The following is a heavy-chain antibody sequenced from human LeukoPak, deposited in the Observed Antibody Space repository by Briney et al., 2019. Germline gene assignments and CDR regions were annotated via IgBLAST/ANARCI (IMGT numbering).Heavy chain of an antibody. CDR2: VIGSGSNT. CDR1: GFIFSNYE. Sequence: PGGSLRLSCAASGFIFSNYEMNWVRQAPGKGLEWVSHVIGSGSNTFYADSVKGRFTISRDNAKNSLYLQMNSLRAEDTAVYYCATKVSGTSHFSSWGQGTLVTVSS. D-gene: IGHD3-3*02. CDR3: ATKVSGTSHFSS. J-gene: IGHJ4*02. V-gene: IGHV3-48*03.